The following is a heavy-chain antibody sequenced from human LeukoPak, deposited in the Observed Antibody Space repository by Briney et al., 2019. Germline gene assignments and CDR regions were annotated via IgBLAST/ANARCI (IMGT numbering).Heavy chain of an antibody. V-gene: IGHV4-34*01. CDR1: GGSFSGYY. CDR3: ARGRYSSSWYRTLFDY. CDR2: INHSGST. J-gene: IGHJ4*02. D-gene: IGHD6-13*01. Sequence: SETLSLTCAVYGGSFSGYYWSWIRQPPGKGLEWVGEINHSGSTNYNPSLKSRVTISVDTSKNQFSLKLSSVTAADTAVYYCARGRYSSSWYRTLFDYWGQGTLVTVSS.